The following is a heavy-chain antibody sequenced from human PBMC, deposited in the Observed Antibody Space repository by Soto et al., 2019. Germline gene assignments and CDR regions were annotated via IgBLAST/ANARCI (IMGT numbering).Heavy chain of an antibody. J-gene: IGHJ6*02. CDR3: ANSYCSGGSCYPYYYYGMDV. CDR1: GGTFSSYT. V-gene: IGHV1-69*02. CDR2: IIPILGIA. Sequence: QVQLVQSGAAVKKPGSSVKVSCKASGGTFSSYTISWVRQAPGQGLEWMGRIIPILGIANYAQKFQGRVTITADKSTSTAYMELSSLRSEDTAVYYCANSYCSGGSCYPYYYYGMDVWGQGTTVTVSS. D-gene: IGHD2-15*01.